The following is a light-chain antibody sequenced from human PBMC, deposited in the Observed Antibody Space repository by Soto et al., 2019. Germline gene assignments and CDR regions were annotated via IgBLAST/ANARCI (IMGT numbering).Light chain of an antibody. V-gene: IGKV3-20*01. CDR3: EAYGSSPSWT. CDR1: QSVSSSY. J-gene: IGKJ1*01. CDR2: GAS. Sequence: EIVLTQSPGTLSLSPGERATLSCRAGQSVSSSYLAWYQQKPGQAPRLLIYGASSRATGIPDRFSGSGSGTDFTRAICRLEVEEFAVHYCEAYGSSPSWTFGRGTKVDIK.